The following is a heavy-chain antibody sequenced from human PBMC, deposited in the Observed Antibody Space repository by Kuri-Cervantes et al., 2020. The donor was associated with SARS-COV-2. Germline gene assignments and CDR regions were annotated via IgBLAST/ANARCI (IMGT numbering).Heavy chain of an antibody. J-gene: IGHJ6*02. D-gene: IGHD4-11*01. CDR2: ISYDGTID. CDR1: GFIFFNQG. Sequence: GESLKISCAASGFIFFNQGMHWVRQAPGKGLEWVALISYDGTIDYYADSVRGRFTISRGSSKKTVFLQMNSLTVEDTAVYFCARDPAPQQSYYYGMDAWGHGTRVTVSS. V-gene: IGHV3-33*08. CDR3: ARDPAPQQSYYYGMDA.